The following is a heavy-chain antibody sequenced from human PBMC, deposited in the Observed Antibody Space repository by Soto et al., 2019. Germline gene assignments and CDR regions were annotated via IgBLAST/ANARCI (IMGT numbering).Heavy chain of an antibody. CDR1: GGSISSYY. V-gene: IGHV4-4*07. CDR2: IYTSGST. J-gene: IGHJ6*02. Sequence: SETLSLTCTVSGGSISSYYWSWIRQPAGKGLEWIGRIYTSGSTNYNPSLKSQVTMSVDTSKNQFSLKLSSVTAADTAVYYCARDQGFTVNTAMVTGYYYYGMDVWGQGTTVTVSS. D-gene: IGHD5-18*01. CDR3: ARDQGFTVNTAMVTGYYYYGMDV.